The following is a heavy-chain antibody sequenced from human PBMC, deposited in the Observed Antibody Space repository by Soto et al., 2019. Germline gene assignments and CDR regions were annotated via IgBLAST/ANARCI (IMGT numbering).Heavy chain of an antibody. V-gene: IGHV3-30*18. CDR3: TKDGVAGYGMDV. J-gene: IGHJ6*02. CDR1: GFTFTS. D-gene: IGHD6-19*01. CDR2: ISYDGNNK. Sequence: QVQLVESGGGVVQPGRSLTLSCAVSGFTFTSMHWVRQAPGKGLEWVAIISYDGNNKYYLDSVKGRFTISRDNSKNTLYLQMNSLRAEDTAVYYCTKDGVAGYGMDVWGQGTTGTVSS.